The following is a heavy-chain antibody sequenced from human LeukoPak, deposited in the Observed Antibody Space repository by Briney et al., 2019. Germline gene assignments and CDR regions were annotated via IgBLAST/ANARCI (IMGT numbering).Heavy chain of an antibody. CDR3: AREGAWAFDP. J-gene: IGHJ5*02. V-gene: IGHV4-30-4*07. D-gene: IGHD3-16*01. Sequence: PSETLSLTCAVSGGSISSGGYSWSWIRQPPGKGLEWIGYIYYSGSTYYNPSLKSRVTISVDTSKNQFSLKLSSVTAADTAVYYCAREGAWAFDPWGQGTLVTVSS. CDR1: GGSISSGGYS. CDR2: IYYSGST.